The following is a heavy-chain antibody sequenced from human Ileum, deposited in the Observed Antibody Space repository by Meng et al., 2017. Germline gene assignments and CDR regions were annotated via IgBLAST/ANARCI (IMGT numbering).Heavy chain of an antibody. CDR2: SDHFGST. Sequence: VQLQQRGAGLLKPSEPLSLTCAVFGGSLSGYYCNWFRQPPGKGLEWIGGSDHFGSTIHNPSLKGRLTISVGTSKTQISLRLTSVIAADTAVYYCVYFWSGYFTSGQGTLVTVSS. V-gene: IGHV4-34*01. D-gene: IGHD3-3*01. J-gene: IGHJ5*02. CDR3: VYFWSGYFT. CDR1: GGSLSGYY.